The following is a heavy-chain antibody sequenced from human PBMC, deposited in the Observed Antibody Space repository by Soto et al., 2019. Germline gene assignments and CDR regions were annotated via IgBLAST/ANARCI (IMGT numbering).Heavy chain of an antibody. CDR3: ASTYYYDSSGYYIDAFDI. Sequence: PSETLSLTCTVAGGSISSYYWSWIRQPPGKGLEWNGYIYYSGSTNYNPSLKSRVTISVDTSKNQFSLKLSSVTAADTAVYYCASTYYYDSSGYYIDAFDIWGQGTMVAVSS. V-gene: IGHV4-59*08. J-gene: IGHJ3*02. CDR1: GGSISSYY. D-gene: IGHD3-22*01. CDR2: IYYSGST.